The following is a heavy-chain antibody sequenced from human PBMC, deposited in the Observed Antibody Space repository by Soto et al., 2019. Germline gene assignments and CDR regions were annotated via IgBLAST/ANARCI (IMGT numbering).Heavy chain of an antibody. CDR2: IKSKADGGTT. J-gene: IGHJ4*02. CDR3: TTAPRAYYHDSSGLGVY. D-gene: IGHD3-22*01. V-gene: IGHV3-15*07. Sequence: GGSLRLSCAASVFTFSNAWMNWVRQAPGKGLEWGGRIKSKADGGTTDYAAPVKGRFTISRDDSTNTLYLQMNSLKTEDTAVYYCTTAPRAYYHDSSGLGVYWGQGTLVTVSS. CDR1: VFTFSNAW.